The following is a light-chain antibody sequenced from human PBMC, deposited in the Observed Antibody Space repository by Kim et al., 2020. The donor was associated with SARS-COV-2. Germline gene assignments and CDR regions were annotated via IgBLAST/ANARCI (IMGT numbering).Light chain of an antibody. J-gene: IGKJ4*01. Sequence: SASVGNRVTITCRASQDISTYLAWYQQIPGKAPNLLICAASTLQSGVPSRFSGSRSGTEFTLTISSLQPEDFATYYCQHLSSPLTFGGGTKVDIK. CDR2: AAS. CDR3: QHLSSPLT. V-gene: IGKV1-9*01. CDR1: QDISTY.